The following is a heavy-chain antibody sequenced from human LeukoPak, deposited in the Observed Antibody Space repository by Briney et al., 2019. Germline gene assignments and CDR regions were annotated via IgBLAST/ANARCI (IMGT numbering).Heavy chain of an antibody. CDR2: IHPNNGDT. J-gene: IGHJ4*02. Sequence: DSVKVSCKASGYTFSGTGWSLYWLRQAPGQGLECMGWIHPNNGDTAYAQKFEGRVAMTRDTSISTAYMELRRLRPDDTAVNFCARDGPAQMVDLDYWDQGTLVTVSS. D-gene: IGHD3-10*01. V-gene: IGHV1-2*02. CDR1: GYTFSGTGWS. CDR3: ARDGPAQMVDLDY.